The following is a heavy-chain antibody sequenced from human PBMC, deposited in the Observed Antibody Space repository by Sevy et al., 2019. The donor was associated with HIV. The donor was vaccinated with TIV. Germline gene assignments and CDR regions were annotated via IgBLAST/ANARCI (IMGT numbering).Heavy chain of an antibody. Sequence: GSLRLSCAVSGFTLGSYWMSWVRQAPGKGLEWVANIKPDGGEENYVGSVKGRFTISRDNAKNSLYLQMNSLRVDDTAVYYCARYFESRGNSDYFDYWGPGTLVTVSS. D-gene: IGHD4-4*01. V-gene: IGHV3-7*01. CDR2: IKPDGGEE. J-gene: IGHJ4*02. CDR3: ARYFESRGNSDYFDY. CDR1: GFTLGSYW.